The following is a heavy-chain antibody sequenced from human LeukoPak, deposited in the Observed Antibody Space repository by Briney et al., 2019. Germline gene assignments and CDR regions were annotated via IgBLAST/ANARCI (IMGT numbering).Heavy chain of an antibody. J-gene: IGHJ4*02. Sequence: PSENLSLTCSVSGASISRYYWSWIRQPPGKGLEWIAYIYYSGSTDYNPSLKSRVTISVDTSKNQFSLKLSSVSAADTAVYYCARVPYTSGWYYFDYWGQGTLVTVSS. V-gene: IGHV4-59*01. CDR3: ARVPYTSGWYYFDY. CDR2: IYYSGST. D-gene: IGHD6-19*01. CDR1: GASISRYY.